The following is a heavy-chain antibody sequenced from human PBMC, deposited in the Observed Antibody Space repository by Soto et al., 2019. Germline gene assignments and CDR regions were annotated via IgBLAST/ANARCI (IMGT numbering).Heavy chain of an antibody. J-gene: IGHJ3*02. CDR1: GGSFSGYY. CDR2: INHSGST. D-gene: IGHD5-12*01. Sequence: SETLSLTCAVYGGSFSGYYWSWIRQPPGKGLEWIGEINHSGSTNYTPSLKSPVTVSVDTSKNQFALKLSSVTAADTAVYYCARDDVSGYAPGDAFDIWGQGTMVTVSS. V-gene: IGHV4-34*01. CDR3: ARDDVSGYAPGDAFDI.